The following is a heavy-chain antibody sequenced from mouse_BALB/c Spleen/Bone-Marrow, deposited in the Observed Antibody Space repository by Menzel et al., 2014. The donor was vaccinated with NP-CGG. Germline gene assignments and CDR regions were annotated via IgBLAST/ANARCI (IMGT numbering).Heavy chain of an antibody. J-gene: IGHJ3*01. CDR2: IDPANGNT. CDR3: ALYYYGSSGFAY. D-gene: IGHD1-1*01. CDR1: GFNIKDTY. V-gene: IGHV14-3*02. Sequence: VQLQQSGAELVKPGASVKLSCAASGFNIKDTYMHWVKQRPEQGLEWIGRIDPANGNTKYDPKFQGKATITADTSSNTAYLQLSGLTSEDTAVYYCALYYYGSSGFAYWGQGTLVTVSA.